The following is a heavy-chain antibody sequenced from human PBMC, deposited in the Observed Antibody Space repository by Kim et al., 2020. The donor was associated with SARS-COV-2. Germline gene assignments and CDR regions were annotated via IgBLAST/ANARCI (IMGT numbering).Heavy chain of an antibody. D-gene: IGHD3-9*01. V-gene: IGHV3-66*01. CDR3: ARDLIYHINCGRVDY. J-gene: IGHJ4*02. Sequence: ADAEKARFTISGDNSKNTLVLQMKSLRAEDTAGYYCARDLIYHINCGRVDYWGQGTLVTVSS.